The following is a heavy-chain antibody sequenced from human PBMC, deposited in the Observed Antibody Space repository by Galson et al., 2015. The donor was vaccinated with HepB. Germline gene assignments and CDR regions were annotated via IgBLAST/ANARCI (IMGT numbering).Heavy chain of an antibody. Sequence: SVKVSCKASGNTLTSFGINWVRQAPGQGLEWMGWISIFNGNTNYAQKFQDRVFMTTDSSASTAFMELRSLRSDDTAVYYCASVMGYYDSRGNPHYYGMDVWGQGTTVTVS. CDR3: ASVMGYYDSRGNPHYYGMDV. CDR1: GNTLTSFG. V-gene: IGHV1-18*01. CDR2: ISIFNGNT. J-gene: IGHJ6*02. D-gene: IGHD3-22*01.